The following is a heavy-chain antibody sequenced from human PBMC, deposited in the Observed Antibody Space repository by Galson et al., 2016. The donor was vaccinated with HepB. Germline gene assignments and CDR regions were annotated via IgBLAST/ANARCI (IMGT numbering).Heavy chain of an antibody. CDR2: ISANNGNT. Sequence: SVKVSCKASGYTFTSYGISWVRQAPGQGLEWMGWISANNGNTYYAQKIQDRVTMTTDKSTNTAYMELRSLRSDDPAVYYCARDRRYYDFWSGFYEPHDTLDVWGQGTLVTVSS. CDR1: GYTFTSYG. CDR3: ARDRRYYDFWSGFYEPHDTLDV. D-gene: IGHD3-3*01. V-gene: IGHV1-18*01. J-gene: IGHJ4*02.